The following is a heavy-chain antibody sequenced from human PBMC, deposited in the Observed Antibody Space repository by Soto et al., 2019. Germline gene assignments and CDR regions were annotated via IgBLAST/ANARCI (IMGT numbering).Heavy chain of an antibody. Sequence: QEELVESGGGVVQPGRSLRLSCAASGFTFSGFGMHWVRQAPGKGLEWVAVISYDGTNAIYADSVKGRFSVSRDNSKNIVYLQMNSLRNEDTAMYYCARWGKSEGESSPPTDLWGQGTLVTVSS. J-gene: IGHJ5*02. D-gene: IGHD3-16*01. CDR2: ISYDGTNA. CDR1: GFTFSGFG. CDR3: ARWGKSEGESSPPTDL. V-gene: IGHV3-30*03.